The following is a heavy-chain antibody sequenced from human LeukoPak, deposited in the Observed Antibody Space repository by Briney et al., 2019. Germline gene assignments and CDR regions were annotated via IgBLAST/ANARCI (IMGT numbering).Heavy chain of an antibody. D-gene: IGHD3-3*01. Sequence: GGSLRLSCAASGFTFSSYAMSWVRQAPGKGLEWVSVISGSAGSTYYADSVKGRFTISRDNSKNTLYLQMNSLRAEDTAVYYCATSYDFWSGSLYYYYGMDVWGQGTTVTVSS. CDR3: ATSYDFWSGSLYYYYGMDV. J-gene: IGHJ6*02. V-gene: IGHV3-23*01. CDR2: ISGSAGST. CDR1: GFTFSSYA.